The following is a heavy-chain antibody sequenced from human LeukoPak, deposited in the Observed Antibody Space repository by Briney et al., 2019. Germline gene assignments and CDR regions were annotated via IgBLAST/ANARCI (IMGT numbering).Heavy chain of an antibody. V-gene: IGHV3-21*01. J-gene: IGHJ6*03. CDR1: GFTFSSYC. CDR3: ARDLLGYNYHYMDV. Sequence: GGSLRLSCAASGFTFSSYCMDWVRQTPGKGLEWVSSISSSSSYIYYADSVKGRFTISRDNTKNSLYLQMNSLRAEDTAVYYCARDLLGYNYHYMDVWGKGTTVTVSS. CDR2: ISSSSSYI. D-gene: IGHD3-22*01.